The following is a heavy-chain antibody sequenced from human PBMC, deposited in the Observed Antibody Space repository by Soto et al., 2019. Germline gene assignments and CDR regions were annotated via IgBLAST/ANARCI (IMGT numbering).Heavy chain of an antibody. CDR3: ARGLRNGSGKIKYYYYYGMDV. D-gene: IGHD3-10*01. Sequence: ASVKVSCKASGYTFTSYAMHWVRQAPGQRLEWMGWINAGNGNTKYSQKFQGRVTITRDTSASTAYMELSSLRSEDTAVYYCARGLRNGSGKIKYYYYYGMDVWGQGTTVTVSS. J-gene: IGHJ6*02. CDR1: GYTFTSYA. V-gene: IGHV1-3*01. CDR2: INAGNGNT.